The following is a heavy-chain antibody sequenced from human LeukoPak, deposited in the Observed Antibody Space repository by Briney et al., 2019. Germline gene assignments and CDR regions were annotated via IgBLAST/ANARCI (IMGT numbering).Heavy chain of an antibody. CDR1: RFTFTSYA. CDR2: ISGSGDKT. D-gene: IGHD3-3*01. CDR3: AKWGFFECLLSMFDY. V-gene: IGHV3-23*01. J-gene: IGHJ4*02. Sequence: GGSLRLSCAASRFTFTSYAMSWVRKAPGKGLEWVSAISGSGDKTYYADSVKGHFTISRDNSKNTVYLQMNSLRAEDTAVYYCAKWGFFECLLSMFDYWGQGTLVTVSS.